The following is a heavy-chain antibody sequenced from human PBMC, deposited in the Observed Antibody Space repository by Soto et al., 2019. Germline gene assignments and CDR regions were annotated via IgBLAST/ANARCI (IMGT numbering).Heavy chain of an antibody. J-gene: IGHJ6*02. CDR2: ISSSSSYI. V-gene: IGHV3-21*01. D-gene: IGHD3-3*01. Sequence: PGGSLRLSCADSGFTFSSYSMNWVRQAPGKGLEWVSSISSSSSYIYYADSVKGRFTISRDNAKNSLYLQMNSLRAEDTAVYYCARAWGDFGVVITHYYYYGMDVWGQGTTVTVSS. CDR3: ARAWGDFGVVITHYYYYGMDV. CDR1: GFTFSSYS.